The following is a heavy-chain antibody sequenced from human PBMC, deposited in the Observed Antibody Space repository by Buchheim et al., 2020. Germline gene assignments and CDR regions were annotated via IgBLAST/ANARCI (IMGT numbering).Heavy chain of an antibody. V-gene: IGHV4-31*03. CDR2: TYYSGST. CDR1: GGSISSGGYY. D-gene: IGHD4-17*01. Sequence: QVQLQESGPGLVKPSQTLSLTCTVSGGSISSGGYYWSWIRQHPGKGLEWIGYTYYSGSTYSNPSLTSRVTLSVDTSKNQFSLKLSSVTAADTAVYYCASERMTTVTNNRRGFDYWGQGTL. J-gene: IGHJ4*02. CDR3: ASERMTTVTNNRRGFDY.